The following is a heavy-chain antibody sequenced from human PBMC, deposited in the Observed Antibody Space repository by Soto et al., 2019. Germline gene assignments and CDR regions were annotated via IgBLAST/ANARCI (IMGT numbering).Heavy chain of an antibody. D-gene: IGHD3-22*01. CDR1: GGTFSSYA. CDR2: IIPIFGTA. J-gene: IGHJ6*02. CDR3: ARADSSGYYYYYYYGMDV. Sequence: QVQLVQSGAEVKKPGSSVKVSCKASGGTFSSYAISWVRQAPGQGLEWMGGIIPIFGTANYAQKFQGRVTVTADESTSTAYMELSSLRSEDTAVYYCARADSSGYYYYYYYGMDVWGQGTTVTVSS. V-gene: IGHV1-69*01.